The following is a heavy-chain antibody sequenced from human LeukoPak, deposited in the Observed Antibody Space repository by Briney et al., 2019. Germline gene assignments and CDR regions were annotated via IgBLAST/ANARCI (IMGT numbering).Heavy chain of an antibody. J-gene: IGHJ4*02. D-gene: IGHD6-6*01. CDR1: GYTFTGYY. V-gene: IGHV1-2*04. CDR2: INPNSGGT. Sequence: ASVKVSCTASGYTFTGYYMHWVRQAPGQGLEWMGWINPNSGGTNYAQKFQGWVTMTRDTSISTAYMELSRLRSDDTAVYYCARSRIAARHLNFDYWGQGTLVTVSS. CDR3: ARSRIAARHLNFDY.